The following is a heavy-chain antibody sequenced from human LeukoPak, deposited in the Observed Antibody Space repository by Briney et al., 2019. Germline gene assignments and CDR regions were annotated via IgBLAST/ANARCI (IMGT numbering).Heavy chain of an antibody. Sequence: SETLSLTCTVSGVSISSHYWSWIRQPPGKGLEWIGYIYYSGSTNYNPSLKSRVTISVDTPKNQFSLKLSSVTAEETAVSYCESVKMSPITGTTYAVNDAFDIWGQGTMVTVSS. D-gene: IGHD1-7*01. CDR2: IYYSGST. V-gene: IGHV4-59*11. CDR3: ESVKMSPITGTTYAVNDAFDI. CDR1: GVSISSHY. J-gene: IGHJ3*02.